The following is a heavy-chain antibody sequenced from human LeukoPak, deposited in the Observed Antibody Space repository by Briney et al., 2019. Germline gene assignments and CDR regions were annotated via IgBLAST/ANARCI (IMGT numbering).Heavy chain of an antibody. J-gene: IGHJ2*01. CDR1: GGSVSSGSYY. Sequence: PSETLSLTCTVSGGSVSSGSYYWSWIRQPPGKGLEWIGYIYYSGSTNYNPSLKSRVTISVDTSKNQFSLKLSSVTAADTAVYYCARKQEVSRWLQLFRYFDLWGRGTLVTVSS. V-gene: IGHV4-61*01. CDR3: ARKQEVSRWLQLFRYFDL. D-gene: IGHD5-24*01. CDR2: IYYSGST.